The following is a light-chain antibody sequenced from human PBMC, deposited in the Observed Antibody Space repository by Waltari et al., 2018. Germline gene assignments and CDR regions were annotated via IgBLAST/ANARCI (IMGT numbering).Light chain of an antibody. J-gene: IGKJ4*01. CDR1: QTVRTTY. Sequence: EIVLTQSPGTLSLSPGERATLSCRASQTVRTTYLAWYQQKPGQAPTLLIYGASSRATGIPDRFSGSGSGTDFSHTISRLGPKDFAGYCCQQYEISPLTGGGGTRVGIK. V-gene: IGKV3-20*01. CDR3: QQYEISPLT. CDR2: GAS.